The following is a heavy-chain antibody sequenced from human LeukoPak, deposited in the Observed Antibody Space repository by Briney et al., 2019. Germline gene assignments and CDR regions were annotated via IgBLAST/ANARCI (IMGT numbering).Heavy chain of an antibody. Sequence: SQTLSLTCAISGDSVSNNVVAWNWIRQSPSRGLEWLGRTYYRSKWTYDYAVSVKSRVIVNPDTSKNQFYLQLSSVVPEDSAVYYCVRAFSSSFDYWGQGTLVSVSS. CDR1: GDSVSNNVVA. CDR2: TYYRSKWTY. V-gene: IGHV6-1*01. J-gene: IGHJ4*02. D-gene: IGHD6-19*01. CDR3: VRAFSSSFDY.